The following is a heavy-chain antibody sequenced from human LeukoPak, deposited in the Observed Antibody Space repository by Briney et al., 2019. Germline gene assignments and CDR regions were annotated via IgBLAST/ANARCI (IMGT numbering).Heavy chain of an antibody. Sequence: GASVKVSCKASGYTFTGYYMHWVRQAPGQGLEWMGWINPNSGGTNYAQKFQGRVTMTRDTSISTAYMELSRLRSDDTAVYYCAREEYIVVVPAALDYWGQGTLVTVSS. CDR3: AREEYIVVVPAALDY. J-gene: IGHJ4*02. D-gene: IGHD2-2*01. V-gene: IGHV1-2*02. CDR2: INPNSGGT. CDR1: GYTFTGYY.